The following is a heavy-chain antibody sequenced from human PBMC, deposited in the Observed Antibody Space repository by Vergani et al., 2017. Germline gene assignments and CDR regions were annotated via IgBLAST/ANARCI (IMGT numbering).Heavy chain of an antibody. Sequence: QAQLVQSGAEVKKPGASVRVSCKASRYPFSRYGISWVRQAPGQGLEGMGWISAYSGETRYARSLQGRVTMTTDASTNTAYMSLRSLRSDDTAIYYCSRGGFYTSRNDFKFYGLGVWGQGTTVTVTS. J-gene: IGHJ6*02. V-gene: IGHV1-18*01. CDR3: SRGGFYTSRNDFKFYGLGV. CDR2: ISAYSGET. CDR1: RYPFSRYG. D-gene: IGHD3-3*01.